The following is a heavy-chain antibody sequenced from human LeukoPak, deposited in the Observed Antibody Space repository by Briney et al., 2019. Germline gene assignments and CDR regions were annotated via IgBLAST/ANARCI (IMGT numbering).Heavy chain of an antibody. Sequence: PGGSLRLSCAASGFTFSSYGMSWVRQAPGKGLEWVSAISGSGSGTYYADSVEGRFTISRDNSKNTLYLQMNSLRVEDTAVYYCAKTASGYDFPNWFDPWGQGTLVTVSS. CDR3: AKTASGYDFPNWFDP. D-gene: IGHD5-12*01. V-gene: IGHV3-23*01. CDR1: GFTFSSYG. CDR2: ISGSGSGT. J-gene: IGHJ5*02.